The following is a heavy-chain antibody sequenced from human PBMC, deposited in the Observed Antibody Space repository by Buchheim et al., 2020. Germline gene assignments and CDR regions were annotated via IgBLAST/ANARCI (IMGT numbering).Heavy chain of an antibody. J-gene: IGHJ4*02. CDR2: VSDSGST. D-gene: IGHD2-15*01. CDR1: GGSISSYY. CDR3: ARVGCTGGSCPFDY. Sequence: QVQLQESGPGLVKPSETLSLTCTVSGGSISSYYWSWIRHSPGTGLEWIGDVSDSGSTDYNPSLKSRVTISVDTSKRQFSLRLSSVTAADTAVYYCARVGCTGGSCPFDYWGQGTL. V-gene: IGHV4-59*01.